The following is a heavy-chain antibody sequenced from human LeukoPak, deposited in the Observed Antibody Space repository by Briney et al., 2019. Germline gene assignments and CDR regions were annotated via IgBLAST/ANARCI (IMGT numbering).Heavy chain of an antibody. CDR1: GFTVSSNY. V-gene: IGHV3-66*01. J-gene: IGHJ4*02. Sequence: GGSLRLSCAASGFTVSSNYMSWVRQAPGKGLEWVSVIYSGGSTYYADSVKGRFTISRDNSKNTLYLQVNSLRAEDTAVYYCARDRAFAAAGGNGPLGYWGQGTLVTVSS. CDR3: ARDRAFAAAGGNGPLGY. D-gene: IGHD6-13*01. CDR2: IYSGGST.